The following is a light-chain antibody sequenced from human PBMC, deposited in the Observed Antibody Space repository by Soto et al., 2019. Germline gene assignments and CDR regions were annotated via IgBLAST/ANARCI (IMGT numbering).Light chain of an antibody. CDR3: IQDYNYPLT. CDR1: QGIRSE. J-gene: IGKJ4*01. V-gene: IGKV1-6*01. Sequence: VQLTQSPSSLSPSVGDRVTITCRASQGIRSELGWYQQKKGKAHNXLIYTASTLQSGVPSRFRVIGSGTDFTINVCSLKPEDGETYDCIQDYNYPLTFPGGTKVDIK. CDR2: TAS.